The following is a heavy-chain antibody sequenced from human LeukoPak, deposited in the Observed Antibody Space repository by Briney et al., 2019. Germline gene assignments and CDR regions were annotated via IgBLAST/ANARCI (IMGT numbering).Heavy chain of an antibody. CDR1: GFTFSSYI. CDR2: ISSSNNYI. J-gene: IGHJ6*04. CDR3: AELGITMIGGV. D-gene: IGHD3-10*02. Sequence: GGSLRLSCGASGFTFSSYIINWVRQAPGKGLEWVSSISSSNNYIYYADSVKGRFTISRDNAKNSLYLQMNSLRAEDTAVYYCAELGITMIGGVWGKGTTVTISS. V-gene: IGHV3-21*01.